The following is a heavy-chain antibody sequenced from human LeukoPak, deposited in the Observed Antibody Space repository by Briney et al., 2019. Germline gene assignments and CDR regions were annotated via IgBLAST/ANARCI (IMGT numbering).Heavy chain of an antibody. V-gene: IGHV3-30*04. CDR2: ISYNGSNK. CDR3: AKDRRDYGDHFFDY. CDR1: GFTFSYYA. J-gene: IGHJ4*02. D-gene: IGHD4-17*01. Sequence: GGSLRLSCAASGFTFSYYAMHWVRQAPGKGLEWVAVISYNGSNKYYADSVKGRFTISRDNSNNTLYLQMNSLRAEDTAVYYCAKDRRDYGDHFFDYWGQGTLVTVSS.